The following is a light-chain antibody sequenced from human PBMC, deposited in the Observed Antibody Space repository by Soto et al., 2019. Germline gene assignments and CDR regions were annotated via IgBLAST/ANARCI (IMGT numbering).Light chain of an antibody. CDR3: QQYST. V-gene: IGKV3-20*01. CDR1: QSVSSSY. J-gene: IGKJ1*01. Sequence: EIGLTQSPGTLSLSPGERATLSCRASQSVSSSYLAWYQQKPGQAPRLLIYGASSRATGIPDRFSGSGSGTDFTLTISRLEPEDFAVYYCQQYSTFGQGTKVEIK. CDR2: GAS.